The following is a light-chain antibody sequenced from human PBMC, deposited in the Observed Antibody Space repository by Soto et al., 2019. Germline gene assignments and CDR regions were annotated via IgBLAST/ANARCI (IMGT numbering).Light chain of an antibody. J-gene: IGKJ4*01. CDR2: WAS. CDR1: QSVLFTSNNKDY. V-gene: IGKV4-1*01. Sequence: DIVMTQSPDSLVVSLGERATINCKSSQSVLFTSNNKDYLVWYQQKPGQPPKLLIYWASTRESGVPDRFSGSGSATEFTLTIISQQSEDLAVYYSQQYNSWPLTFGGGTKVDIK. CDR3: QQYNSWPLT.